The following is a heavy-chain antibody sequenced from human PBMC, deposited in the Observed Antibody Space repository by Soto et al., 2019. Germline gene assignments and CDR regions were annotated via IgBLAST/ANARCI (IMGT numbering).Heavy chain of an antibody. CDR3: ARLVDIVVVVAATNDAFDI. CDR2: ISAYNGNT. D-gene: IGHD2-15*01. Sequence: QVQLVQSGAEVKKPGASVKVSCKASGYTFTSYGISWVRQAPGQGLEWMGWISAYNGNTNYAQKLQGRVTMTTDTSTSTAYMELRSLRSDDTAVYYCARLVDIVVVVAATNDAFDIWGQGTMVTVSS. V-gene: IGHV1-18*01. CDR1: GYTFTSYG. J-gene: IGHJ3*02.